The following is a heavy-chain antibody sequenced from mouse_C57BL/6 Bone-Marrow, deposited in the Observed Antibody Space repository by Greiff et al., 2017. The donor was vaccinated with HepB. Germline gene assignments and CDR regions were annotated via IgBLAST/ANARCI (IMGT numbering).Heavy chain of an antibody. CDR2: IYPRSGNT. V-gene: IGHV1-81*01. D-gene: IGHD2-5*01. CDR3: ARDSNCGYFDV. Sequence: VQLQQSGAELARPGASVKLSCKASGYTFTSYGISWVKQRTGQGLEWIGEIYPRSGNTYYNEKFKGKATLTADKSSSTAYMELRSLTSEDSAVYFCARDSNCGYFDVWGTGTTVTVSS. CDR1: GYTFTSYG. J-gene: IGHJ1*03.